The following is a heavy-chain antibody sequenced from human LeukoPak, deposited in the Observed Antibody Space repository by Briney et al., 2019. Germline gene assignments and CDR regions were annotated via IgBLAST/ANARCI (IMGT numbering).Heavy chain of an antibody. V-gene: IGHV3-20*04. Sequence: PGGSLRLSCAAPGFRFDDHGMSWVRQAPGKGLEWVSGINWNGGSTGYADSVKGRFTISRDNAKNSLYLQMNSLRAEDTALYYCAGGDRNGWYFDYWGQGILVTVSS. CDR3: AGGDRNGWYFDY. CDR2: INWNGGST. J-gene: IGHJ4*02. D-gene: IGHD6-19*01. CDR1: GFRFDDHG.